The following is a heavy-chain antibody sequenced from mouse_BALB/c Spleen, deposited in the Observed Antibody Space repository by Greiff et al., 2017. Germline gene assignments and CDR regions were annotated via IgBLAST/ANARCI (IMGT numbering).Heavy chain of an antibody. D-gene: IGHD2-10*02. V-gene: IGHV5-6-5*01. CDR3: ARGYGNPPFAY. CDR2: ISSGGST. J-gene: IGHJ3*01. CDR1: GFTFSSYA. Sequence: EVHLVESGGGLVKPGGSLKLSCAASGFTFSSYAMSWVRQTPEKRLEWVASISSGGSTYYPDSVKGRFTISRDNARNILYLQMSSLRSEDTAMYYCARGYGNPPFAYWGQGTLVTVSA.